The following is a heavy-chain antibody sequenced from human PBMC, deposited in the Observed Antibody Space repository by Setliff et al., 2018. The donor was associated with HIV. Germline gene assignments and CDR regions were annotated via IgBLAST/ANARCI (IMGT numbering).Heavy chain of an antibody. CDR2: INHRGST. V-gene: IGHV4-34*01. D-gene: IGHD6-13*01. CDR1: GGSFSDYY. CDR3: ARESPSSSWFYFDF. J-gene: IGHJ4*02. Sequence: PSETLSLTCAVYGGSFSDYYWTWIRQSPGKGLEWIGEINHRGSTNYNPSLKSRVTVSVDTSKNQFSLKLGSVTAADTAVYYCARESPSSSWFYFDFWGQGTLGTVS.